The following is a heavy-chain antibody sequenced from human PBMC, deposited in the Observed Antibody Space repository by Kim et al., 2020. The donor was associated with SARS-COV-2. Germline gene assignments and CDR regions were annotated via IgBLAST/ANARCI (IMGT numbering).Heavy chain of an antibody. Sequence: SETLSLTCSVSGGSISNYYWSWIRQPPGKGLEWIGHIYYSGSANYNPSLKSRVTMSVDTSKNQFSLKLSSVTAADTAFYYCVRHCGDCYRGSFDYWGQGTLVTVSS. J-gene: IGHJ4*02. V-gene: IGHV4-59*08. D-gene: IGHD2-21*02. CDR3: VRHCGDCYRGSFDY. CDR1: GGSISNYY. CDR2: IYYSGSA.